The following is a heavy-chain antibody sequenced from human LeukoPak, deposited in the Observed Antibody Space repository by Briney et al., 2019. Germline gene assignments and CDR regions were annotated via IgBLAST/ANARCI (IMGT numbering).Heavy chain of an antibody. V-gene: IGHV1-69*13. Sequence: SVTVSCTASGGTFSSYAISWVRQAPGQGLEWMGGIIPIFGTANYAQKFQGRVTITADESTSTAYMELSSLRSEDTAVYYCARKRVGATQFDYWGQGTLVTVSS. CDR1: GGTFSSYA. CDR3: ARKRVGATQFDY. D-gene: IGHD1-26*01. J-gene: IGHJ4*02. CDR2: IIPIFGTA.